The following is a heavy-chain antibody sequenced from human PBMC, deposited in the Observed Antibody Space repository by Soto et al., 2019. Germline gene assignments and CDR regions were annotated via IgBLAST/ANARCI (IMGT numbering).Heavy chain of an antibody. V-gene: IGHV3-21*01. J-gene: IGHJ3*02. D-gene: IGHD4-17*01. CDR3: ARWTTVITNDAFDI. Sequence: GGSLRLSCAASGFTFSSYSMNWVRQAPGKGLEWVSSISSSSSYIYYADSVKGRFTISRDNAKNSLYLQMNSLRAEDTAVYYCARWTTVITNDAFDIWGQGTMVTVSS. CDR1: GFTFSSYS. CDR2: ISSSSSYI.